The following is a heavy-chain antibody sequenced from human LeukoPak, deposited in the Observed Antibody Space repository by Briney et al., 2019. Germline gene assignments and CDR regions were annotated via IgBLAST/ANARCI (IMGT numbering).Heavy chain of an antibody. D-gene: IGHD3-3*01. CDR2: IHTSGSN. CDR3: ARLSAAVHLGAFDL. J-gene: IGHJ3*01. V-gene: IGHV4-4*09. Sequence: SETLCLTCAVSGVSSSRYYRALIRQPPGKGLEWIGYIHTSGSNNQYPSLKSRVTISVDKSKNHFSLRLTSVTAADTAVYYCARLSAAVHLGAFDLWGQGTMVTVSS. CDR1: GVSSSRYY.